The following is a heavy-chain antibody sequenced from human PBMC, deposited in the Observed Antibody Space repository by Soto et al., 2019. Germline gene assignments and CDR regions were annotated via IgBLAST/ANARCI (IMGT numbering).Heavy chain of an antibody. CDR2: INPTVGST. J-gene: IGHJ4*02. CDR1: GYNFNAYL. V-gene: IGHV1-46*02. Sequence: ASVKVSCKASGYNFNAYLMHWVRQAPGQGLEWLGRINPTVGSTHFAQKFVGRVAMTWDTSTGTVYLDLSDLRSDDTAVYYCARGPFKTSSFLFDYCGQGTLLTVSS. D-gene: IGHD3-3*01. CDR3: ARGPFKTSSFLFDY.